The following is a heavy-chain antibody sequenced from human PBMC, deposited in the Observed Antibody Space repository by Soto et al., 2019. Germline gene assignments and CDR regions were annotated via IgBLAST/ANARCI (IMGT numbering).Heavy chain of an antibody. V-gene: IGHV3-33*01. CDR2: IWYDGSNK. CDR1: GFTFSSYG. J-gene: IGHJ4*02. D-gene: IGHD5-18*01. Sequence: GGSLRLPCAASGFTFSSYGMHWVRQAPGKGLEWVAVIWYDGSNKYYADSVKGRFTISRDNSKNTLYLQMNSLRAEDTAVYYCARGVPDTAMVPYFDYWGQGTLVTVSS. CDR3: ARGVPDTAMVPYFDY.